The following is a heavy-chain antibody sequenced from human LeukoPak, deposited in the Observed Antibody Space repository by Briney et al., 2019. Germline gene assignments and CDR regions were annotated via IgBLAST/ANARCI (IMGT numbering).Heavy chain of an antibody. Sequence: GGSLRLSCAASGFTFSSYSMNWVRQAPGKGLEWVSYISSSSSTIYYADSVKGRFTISRDNAKNSLYLQMNSLRAEDTAVYYCARLAVAGYFDYWGQGTLVTVSS. J-gene: IGHJ4*02. CDR1: GFTFSSYS. V-gene: IGHV3-48*01. D-gene: IGHD6-19*01. CDR2: ISSSSSTI. CDR3: ARLAVAGYFDY.